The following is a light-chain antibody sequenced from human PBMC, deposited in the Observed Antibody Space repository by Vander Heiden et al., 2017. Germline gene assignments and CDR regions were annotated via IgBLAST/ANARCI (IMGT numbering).Light chain of an antibody. CDR2: DFS. Sequence: SALTQPRSVSGSPGQSVTISCTGTSSDVGGYNYVSWYQQHPGKAPKLMIYDFSKRPSGVPARFSGSKSGNTASLTISGLQAEDEADYYCCSYAGSYTWVFGGVTKLTVL. J-gene: IGLJ3*02. CDR3: CSYAGSYTWV. CDR1: SSDVGGYNY. V-gene: IGLV2-11*01.